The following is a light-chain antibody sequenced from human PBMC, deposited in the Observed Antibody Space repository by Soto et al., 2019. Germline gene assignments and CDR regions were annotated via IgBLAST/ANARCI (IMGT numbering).Light chain of an antibody. V-gene: IGLV6-57*04. CDR1: SGNIASNY. CDR3: QSYDSSTVV. J-gene: IGLJ2*01. Sequence: NFMLTQPHSVSKSPGKTVTISCTRSSGNIASNYVQWYQQRPGSVPTTVIYEGNQRPSGVPDRFSGSTDGSSNSASLTISGLQTEDEADYYCQSYDSSTVVFGGGTKLTVL. CDR2: EGN.